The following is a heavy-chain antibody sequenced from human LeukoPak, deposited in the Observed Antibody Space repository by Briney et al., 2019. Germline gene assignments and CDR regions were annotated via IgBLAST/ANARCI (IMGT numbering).Heavy chain of an antibody. CDR2: INPNSGAI. Sequence: ASVKVSCKASGYTFTGYYIHWVRQAPGQGLEWMGRINPNSGAINYAQKFQGRVTMTRDTSISTAYMELSRLRSDDTAVYYCARGAGTLTPPDYWGQGTLVTVSS. CDR3: ARGAGTLTPPDY. V-gene: IGHV1-2*06. D-gene: IGHD6-19*01. CDR1: GYTFTGYY. J-gene: IGHJ4*02.